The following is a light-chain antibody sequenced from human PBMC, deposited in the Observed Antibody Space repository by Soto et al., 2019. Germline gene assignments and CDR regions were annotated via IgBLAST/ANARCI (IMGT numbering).Light chain of an antibody. CDR1: QSISSW. CDR2: DAS. J-gene: IGKJ2*01. Sequence: DIQITQSPSTLSASVGVRVTITCRASQSISSWLAWYQQKPGKAPKLLIYDASSLESGVPSRFSGSGSGTEFTLTISSLQPDDFATYYCQQYNSYSHTFGQGTKLEIK. V-gene: IGKV1-5*01. CDR3: QQYNSYSHT.